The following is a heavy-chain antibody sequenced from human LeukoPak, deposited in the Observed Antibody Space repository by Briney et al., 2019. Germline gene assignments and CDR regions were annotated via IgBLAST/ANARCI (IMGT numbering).Heavy chain of an antibody. D-gene: IGHD5-18*01. Sequence: GGSLRLSCTASGFTFSDYYMHWIRQAPGKGLEWISYIGPTGSTISYADSVKGRFTVSRDNATNSLFLQVDSLRAEDTAVYYCAREEGYSYGSSFDYWGQGTLVTVSS. CDR3: AREEGYSYGSSFDY. J-gene: IGHJ4*02. V-gene: IGHV3-11*01. CDR2: IGPTGSTI. CDR1: GFTFSDYY.